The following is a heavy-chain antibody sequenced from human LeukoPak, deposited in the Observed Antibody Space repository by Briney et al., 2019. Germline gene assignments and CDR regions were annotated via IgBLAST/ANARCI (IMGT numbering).Heavy chain of an antibody. J-gene: IGHJ5*02. CDR2: IYYSGST. D-gene: IGHD2-15*01. CDR1: GGSISSSSYY. CDR3: ASAPRVGSSPNWFDP. V-gene: IGHV4-39*07. Sequence: PSETLSLTCTVSGGSISSSSYYWGWIRQPPGKGLEWIGSIYYSGSTYYNPSLKSRVTISVDTSKNQFSLKLSSVTAADTAVYYCASAPRVGSSPNWFDPWGQGTLVTVSS.